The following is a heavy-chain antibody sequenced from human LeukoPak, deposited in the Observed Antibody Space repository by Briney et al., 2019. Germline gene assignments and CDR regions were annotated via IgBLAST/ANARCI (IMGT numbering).Heavy chain of an antibody. Sequence: GESLKISCKGSGYSFTSYWIGWVRQMPGKGLEWMGIIYPGDSDTRYSPSFQGQVTISADKSISTAYLQWSSLKASDTAMYYCARLYDYGDSKYYFDHWGQGTLVTVSS. CDR3: ARLYDYGDSKYYFDH. J-gene: IGHJ4*02. V-gene: IGHV5-51*01. CDR2: IYPGDSDT. CDR1: GYSFTSYW. D-gene: IGHD4-17*01.